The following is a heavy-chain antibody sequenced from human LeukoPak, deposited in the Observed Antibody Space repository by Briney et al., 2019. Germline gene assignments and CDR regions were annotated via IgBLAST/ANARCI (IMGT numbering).Heavy chain of an antibody. CDR2: INPNSGGT. Sequence: ASVKVSCKASGYTFTGYYMHWVRQAPGQGLEWMGWINPNSGGTNYAQKFQGRVTMTRDTSISTAYMELSRLRSDDTAVYYCAREGKGYCSSTSCYGEPFDYWGQGTLLIVSS. J-gene: IGHJ4*02. CDR3: AREGKGYCSSTSCYGEPFDY. V-gene: IGHV1-2*02. CDR1: GYTFTGYY. D-gene: IGHD2-2*01.